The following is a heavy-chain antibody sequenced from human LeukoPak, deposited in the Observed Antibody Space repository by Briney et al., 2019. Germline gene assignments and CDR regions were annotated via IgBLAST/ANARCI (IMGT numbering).Heavy chain of an antibody. CDR1: GGSFTGYY. CDR3: AGGGPPSLDY. CDR2: INHSGST. J-gene: IGHJ4*02. Sequence: SETLSLTCAVFGGSFTGYYWSWIRQPPGKGLEWIGEINHSGSTNYNPSLKSRVTISVDTSKNQFSLKLSSVTAADTAVYYCAGGGPPSLDYWGQGTLVTVSS. V-gene: IGHV4-34*01.